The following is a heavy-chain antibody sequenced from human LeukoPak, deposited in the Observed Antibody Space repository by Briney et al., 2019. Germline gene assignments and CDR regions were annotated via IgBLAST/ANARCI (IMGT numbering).Heavy chain of an antibody. J-gene: IGHJ4*02. Sequence: PGGSLRLSCVVSGFTVSSNYMSWVRQAPEKGLEWVSAISGSGGNTYYADSVKGRFTISRDNSKNTLYLQMNSLRAEDTAVYYCAKGRREQPFDYWGQGTLVTVSS. CDR2: ISGSGGNT. CDR1: GFTVSSNY. CDR3: AKGRREQPFDY. V-gene: IGHV3-23*01. D-gene: IGHD1-26*01.